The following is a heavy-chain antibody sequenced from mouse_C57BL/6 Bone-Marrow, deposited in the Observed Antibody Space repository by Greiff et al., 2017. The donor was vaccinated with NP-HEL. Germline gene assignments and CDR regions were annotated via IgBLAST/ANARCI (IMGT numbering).Heavy chain of an antibody. J-gene: IGHJ4*01. CDR3: ARVGAYRNYFYAMDY. V-gene: IGHV1-55*01. Sequence: QVQLQQPGAELVKPGASVKMSCKASGYTFTSYWITWVKQRPGQGLEWIGDIYPGSGSTNYNEKFKSKATLTVDTSSSTAYMQLSSLTSEDSAVYYCARVGAYRNYFYAMDYWGQGTSVTVSS. CDR1: GYTFTSYW. CDR2: IYPGSGST. D-gene: IGHD2-1*01.